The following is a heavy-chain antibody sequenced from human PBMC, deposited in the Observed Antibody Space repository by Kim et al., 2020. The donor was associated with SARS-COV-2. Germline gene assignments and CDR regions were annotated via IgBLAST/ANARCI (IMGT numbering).Heavy chain of an antibody. D-gene: IGHD3-3*01. V-gene: IGHV4-34*01. CDR2: INHSGST. CDR1: GGSFSGYY. CDR3: ARDRCITIFGVVRCYYYGMDV. J-gene: IGHJ6*02. Sequence: SETLSLTCAVYGGSFSGYYWSWIRQPPGKGLEWIGEINHSGSTNYNPSLKRRFTISVVTSKNQFSLKLSSVTAADTAVYYCARDRCITIFGVVRCYYYGMDVWGQGTTVTVSS.